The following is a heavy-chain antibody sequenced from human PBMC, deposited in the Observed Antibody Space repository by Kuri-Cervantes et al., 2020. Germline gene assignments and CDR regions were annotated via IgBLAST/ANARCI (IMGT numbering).Heavy chain of an antibody. CDR1: GGTFSSYT. V-gene: IGHV1-69*02. CDR3: ARRPGLRSGSYPYGMDV. J-gene: IGHJ6*02. D-gene: IGHD3-10*01. CDR2: IIPILGIA. Sequence: SVKVSCKASGGTFSSYTISWVQQAPGQGLEWMGRIIPILGIANYAQKLQGRVTMTTDTSTSTAYMELRSLRSDDTAVYYCARRPGLRSGSYPYGMDVWGQGTTVTVSS.